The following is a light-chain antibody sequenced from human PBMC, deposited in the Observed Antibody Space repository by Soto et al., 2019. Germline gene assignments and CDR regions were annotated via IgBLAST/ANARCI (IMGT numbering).Light chain of an antibody. Sequence: EIVMTQSPATLSVSPGERATLSCRASQSVGTSLAWYQQKPGQAPRLLIYGAFTRITGVPARFSGSGSGTEYTLTINSLQSEDFAVYYCQQYLNWPVYTFGQGTKLEIK. CDR1: QSVGTS. CDR3: QQYLNWPVYT. CDR2: GAF. J-gene: IGKJ2*01. V-gene: IGKV3-15*01.